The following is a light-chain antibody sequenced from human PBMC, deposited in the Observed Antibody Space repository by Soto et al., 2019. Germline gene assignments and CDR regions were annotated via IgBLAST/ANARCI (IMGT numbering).Light chain of an antibody. CDR1: SSDVGAYNY. CDR3: RSYTTSTTWV. CDR2: EVS. Sequence: QSALTQPASVSGSPGQSITISCTGTSSDVGAYNYVSWYQQHQGKAPTLMIYEVSKRPSGVSNRFSGSKSGNTASLTISGLQAEDEADYYCRSYTTSTTWVFGGGTKLPVL. J-gene: IGLJ3*02. V-gene: IGLV2-14*01.